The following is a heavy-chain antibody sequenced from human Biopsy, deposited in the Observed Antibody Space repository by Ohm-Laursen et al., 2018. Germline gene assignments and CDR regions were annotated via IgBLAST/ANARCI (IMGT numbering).Heavy chain of an antibody. CDR1: GGSVSSNVAY. Sequence: GTLSLTCTVSGGSVSSNVAYWAWIRQPPGKGLEFIGSLFYSGITYYNLSLQSQVTMSVDTTKNQSSLNLTSVTAADTAVYYCARHPTGFWFDPWGQGTLVIVSS. V-gene: IGHV4-39*01. J-gene: IGHJ5*02. CDR2: LFYSGIT. CDR3: ARHPTGFWFDP.